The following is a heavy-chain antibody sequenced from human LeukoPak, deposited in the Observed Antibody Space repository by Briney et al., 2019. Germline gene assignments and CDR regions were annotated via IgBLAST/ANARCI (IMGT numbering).Heavy chain of an antibody. CDR1: GGSISSSSYY. V-gene: IGHV4-39*07. Sequence: SETLSLTCTVSGGSISSSSYYWGWIRQPPGKGLEWIGNIYYSGSTYYNPPLKSRVTISVDTSKNQFSLKLSSVTAADTAVYYCAREFLRFGEFQNFDYWGQGTLVTVSS. CDR2: IYYSGST. J-gene: IGHJ4*02. D-gene: IGHD3-10*01. CDR3: AREFLRFGEFQNFDY.